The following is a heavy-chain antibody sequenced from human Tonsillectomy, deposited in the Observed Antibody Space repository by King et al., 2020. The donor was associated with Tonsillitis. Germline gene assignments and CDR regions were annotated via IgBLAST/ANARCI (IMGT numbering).Heavy chain of an antibody. J-gene: IGHJ5*02. D-gene: IGHD3-3*01. CDR1: GYTFTSYV. CDR2: ISAYNGNT. CDR3: ARDYDDFWSGSGGWFDP. V-gene: IGHV1-18*01. Sequence: VQLVESVAEVKKPGASVKVSCNASGYTFTSYVIIWVRQAPGQGLEWWGWISAYNGNTNYAQKILLIVTMNTDTSTSTAYMELRSLRSDDTAVYYCARDYDDFWSGSGGWFDPWGQGTLVTVSS.